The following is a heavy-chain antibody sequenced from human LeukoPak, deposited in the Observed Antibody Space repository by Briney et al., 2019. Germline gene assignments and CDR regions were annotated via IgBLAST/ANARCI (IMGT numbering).Heavy chain of an antibody. CDR3: AHSSYYYDSSGYYAFDI. J-gene: IGHJ3*02. V-gene: IGHV2-5*02. CDR2: IYWDDDK. D-gene: IGHD3-22*01. CDR1: GFSLSTSGVG. Sequence: GPTLVNPTQTLTLTCTFSGFSLSTSGVGVGWIRQPPGKALEWLALIYWDDDKRYSPSLKSRLTITQDTSKNQVVLTMTNIDPVDTATYYCAHSSYYYDSSGYYAFDIWGQGTMVTVSS.